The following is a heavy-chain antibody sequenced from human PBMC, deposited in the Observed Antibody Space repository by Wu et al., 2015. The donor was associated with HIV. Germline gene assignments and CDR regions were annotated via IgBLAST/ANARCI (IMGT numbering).Heavy chain of an antibody. D-gene: IGHD3-16*02. CDR2: INTNSGGT. V-gene: IGHV1-2*02. J-gene: IGHJ6*02. CDR3: TIPRGSNPPYYYYYDMDQS. CDR1: TYTFINYY. Sequence: QVQLVQSGAELKKPGTSVMLSCKTSTYTFINYYFHWVRQAPGQGLEWMGWINTNSGGTNYAEKFQGRVTMTRDTSITTAYMELSRLRSDDTAVYYCTIPRGSNPPYYYYYDMDQSGAKGPRSLSP.